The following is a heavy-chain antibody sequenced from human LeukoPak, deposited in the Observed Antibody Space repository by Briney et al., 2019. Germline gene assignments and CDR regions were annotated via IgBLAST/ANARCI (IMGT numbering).Heavy chain of an antibody. J-gene: IGHJ3*02. CDR1: GYSISSGYY. V-gene: IGHV4-38-2*02. CDR3: ARVGEYYYDSSGYYPTDAFDI. Sequence: SETLSLTCTVSGYSISSGYYWGWIRQPPGKGLEWIGSIYHSGSTYYNPSLKSRVTISVDTSKNQFSLKLSSVTAADTAVYYCARVGEYYYDSSGYYPTDAFDIWGQGTMVTVSS. D-gene: IGHD3-22*01. CDR2: IYHSGST.